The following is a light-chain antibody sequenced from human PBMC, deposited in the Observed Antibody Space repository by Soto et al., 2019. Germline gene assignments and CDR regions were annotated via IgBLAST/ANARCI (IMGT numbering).Light chain of an antibody. CDR1: SSDVGGYNY. V-gene: IGLV2-14*01. Sequence: QSVLTQPASVSGSPGRSITISCTGTSSDVGGYNYVSWYQQHPGKAPKLMIYEVSNRPSGVPDRFSGSKSGTSASLAISGLRSEDEADYYCAAWDDSLSGYVFGTGTKVTVL. CDR3: AAWDDSLSGYV. J-gene: IGLJ1*01. CDR2: EVS.